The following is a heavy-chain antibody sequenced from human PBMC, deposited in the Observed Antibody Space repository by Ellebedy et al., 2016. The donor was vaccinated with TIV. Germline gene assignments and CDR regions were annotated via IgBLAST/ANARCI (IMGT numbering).Heavy chain of an antibody. D-gene: IGHD2-2*01. CDR1: GFTFNRYV. CDR3: AKDLAITPPANGYLDF. V-gene: IGHV3-23*01. J-gene: IGHJ4*02. CDR2: ISGTGLST. Sequence: GESLKISCAASGFTFNRYVMTWVRQAPGKGLEWVSSISGTGLSTYYADSVKGRFTISRDNPRSTVYLQMASLRADDTAVYYCAKDLAITPPANGYLDFWGQGTLVAVSS.